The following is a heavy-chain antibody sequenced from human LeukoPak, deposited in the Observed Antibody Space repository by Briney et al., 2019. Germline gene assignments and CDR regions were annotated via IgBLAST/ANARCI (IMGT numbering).Heavy chain of an antibody. V-gene: IGHV4-39*07. Sequence: KASETLPLTCTVSGGSISSSSYYWGWIRQPPGKGLEWIGSIYYSGSTYYNPSLKSRVTISVDTSKNQFSLKLSSVTAADTAVYYCARVEAHSGDFWSGYYTQGTNWFDPWGQGTLVTVSS. D-gene: IGHD3-3*01. CDR1: GGSISSSSYY. CDR3: ARVEAHSGDFWSGYYTQGTNWFDP. J-gene: IGHJ5*02. CDR2: IYYSGST.